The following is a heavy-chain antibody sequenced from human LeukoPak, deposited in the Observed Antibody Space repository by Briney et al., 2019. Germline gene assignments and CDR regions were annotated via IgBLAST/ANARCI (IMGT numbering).Heavy chain of an antibody. V-gene: IGHV3-7*01. J-gene: IGHJ4*02. CDR1: GFILRSHW. D-gene: IGHD5-12*01. Sequence: GGSLRLSCAASGFILRSHWMSWVRQAPGRCLEWVAHIKQDGSEEQYVDSVEGRFILSRDDAKNSVYLQMNSLRVDDTAVYYCARGPNFGSRVDYFDYWGQGTPVTVSS. CDR3: ARGPNFGSRVDYFDY. CDR2: IKQDGSEE.